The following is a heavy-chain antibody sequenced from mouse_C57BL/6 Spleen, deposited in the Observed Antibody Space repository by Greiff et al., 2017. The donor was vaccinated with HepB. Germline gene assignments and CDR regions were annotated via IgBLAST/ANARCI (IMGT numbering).Heavy chain of an antibody. CDR3: ASYYGSSEGYFDY. CDR1: GYSFTDYN. J-gene: IGHJ2*01. V-gene: IGHV1-39*01. D-gene: IGHD1-1*01. Sequence: EVQVVESGPELVKPGASVKISCKASGYSFTDYNMNWVKQSNGKSLEWIGVINLNYGTTSYNQKFKGKATLTVDQSSSTAYMQLNSLTSEDSAVYYCASYYGSSEGYFDYWGQGTTLTVSS. CDR2: INLNYGTT.